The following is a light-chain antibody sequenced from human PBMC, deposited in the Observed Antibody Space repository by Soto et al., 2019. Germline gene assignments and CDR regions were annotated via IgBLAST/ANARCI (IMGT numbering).Light chain of an antibody. CDR3: QQYNSWPPIT. J-gene: IGKJ5*01. V-gene: IGKV3D-15*01. Sequence: EIILTQSPDTLSLSPGERATLSCSASQTVSSNYLAWCQQRPGQAPRLLIYGASTRAAGIPDRFSGSGSGTEFTLTISSLQSEDFAVYYCQQYNSWPPITFGQGTRLEIK. CDR1: QTVSSN. CDR2: GAS.